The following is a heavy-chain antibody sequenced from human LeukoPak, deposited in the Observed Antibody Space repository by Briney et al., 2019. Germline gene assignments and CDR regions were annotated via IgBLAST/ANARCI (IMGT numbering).Heavy chain of an antibody. V-gene: IGHV3-7*01. J-gene: IGHJ6*03. D-gene: IGHD2-2*02. CDR2: IKQDGSEK. CDR1: GFTFSSYW. Sequence: GGSLRLSCAASGFTFSSYWMSWVRQAPGKGLEWVANIKQDGSEKYYVDSVKGRFTISRDNAKNSLYLQMNSLRAEDTAVYYCAKVDCSSTSCYIYYYYYMDVWGKGTTVTVSS. CDR3: AKVDCSSTSCYIYYYYYMDV.